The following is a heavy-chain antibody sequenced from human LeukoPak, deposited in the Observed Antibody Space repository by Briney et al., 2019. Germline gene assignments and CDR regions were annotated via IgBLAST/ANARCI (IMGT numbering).Heavy chain of an antibody. V-gene: IGHV4-31*03. J-gene: IGHJ5*02. CDR2: IYYSGST. CDR3: ARGLNGCTNGVCYVANWFDP. Sequence: PSETLSLTCTVSGGSISSGGYYWSWIRQHPGKGLEWIGYIYYSGSTYYNPSLKSRVTMSVDTSKNQFSLKLSSVTAADTAVYYCARGLNGCTNGVCYVANWFDPWGQGTLVTVSS. CDR1: GGSISSGGYY. D-gene: IGHD2-8*01.